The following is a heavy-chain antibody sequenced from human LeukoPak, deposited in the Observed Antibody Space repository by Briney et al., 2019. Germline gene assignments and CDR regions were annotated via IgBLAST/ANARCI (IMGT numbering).Heavy chain of an antibody. D-gene: IGHD3-3*01. CDR1: GFTFSDYY. CDR2: ISSSGSTI. CDR3: ARGAYDFWSGYYYYYYGMDV. V-gene: IGHV3-11*01. J-gene: IGHJ6*02. Sequence: PGGSLRLSCAASGFTFSDYYMSWIRQAPGKGLEWVSYISSSGSTIYYADSVKGRFTISRDNAKNSLYLQMNSLRAEDTAVYYCARGAYDFWSGYYYYYYGMDVWGQGTTVTVSS.